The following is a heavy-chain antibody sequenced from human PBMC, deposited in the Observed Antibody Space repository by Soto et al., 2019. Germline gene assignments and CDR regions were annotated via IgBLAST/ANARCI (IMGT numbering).Heavy chain of an antibody. CDR3: AKDILKYDFWSGYYNRHFDY. J-gene: IGHJ4*02. V-gene: IGHV3-9*01. CDR1: GFTFDDYA. Sequence: EVQLVESGGGLVQPDRSLRLSCAASGFTFDDYAMHWVRQAPGKGLEWVSGISWNSGSIGYADSVKGRFTISRDNAKNSLYLQMNSLRAEDTALYYCAKDILKYDFWSGYYNRHFDYWGQGTLVTVSS. CDR2: ISWNSGSI. D-gene: IGHD3-3*01.